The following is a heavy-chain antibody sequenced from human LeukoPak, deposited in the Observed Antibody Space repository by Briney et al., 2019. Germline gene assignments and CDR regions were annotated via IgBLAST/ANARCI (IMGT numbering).Heavy chain of an antibody. V-gene: IGHV1-24*01. Sequence: ASVKVSCKASGYTFTGYYMHWVRQAPGKGLEWMGGFDPEDGETIYAQKFQGRVTMTEDTSTDTAYMELSSLRSEDTAVYYCATVPGVSQHWGQGTLVTVSS. D-gene: IGHD3-10*01. CDR1: GYTFTGYY. CDR3: ATVPGVSQH. CDR2: FDPEDGET. J-gene: IGHJ1*01.